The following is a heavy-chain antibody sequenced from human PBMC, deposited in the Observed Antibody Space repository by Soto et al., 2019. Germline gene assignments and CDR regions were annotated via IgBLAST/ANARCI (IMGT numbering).Heavy chain of an antibody. Sequence: GASVKVSCKASGYTFTSYYMHWVRQAPGQRLEWMGIINPSGGSTSYAQKFQGRVTMTRDTSTSTVYMELSSLGSEDTAVYYCARNPIAARSHFDYWGQGTLVTVSS. CDR1: GYTFTSYY. J-gene: IGHJ4*02. V-gene: IGHV1-46*01. D-gene: IGHD6-6*01. CDR2: INPSGGST. CDR3: ARNPIAARSHFDY.